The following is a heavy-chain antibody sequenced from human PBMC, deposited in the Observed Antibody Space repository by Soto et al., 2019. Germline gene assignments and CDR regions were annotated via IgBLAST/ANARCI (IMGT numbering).Heavy chain of an antibody. J-gene: IGHJ4*02. CDR1: GGSISNSGYY. V-gene: IGHV4-39*01. CDR3: ARHVFYGSGTYYLFDY. Sequence: QLQLQESGPGLVKPSETLSLTCTVSGGSISNSGYYWGWIRQPPGKGLECIGSMYFIGRSTYDNQPRKLRVTISVDTSKNQFSLRRSSVTAADTAVYYCARHVFYGSGTYYLFDYWGQGILATVSS. CDR2: MYFIGRST. D-gene: IGHD3-10*01.